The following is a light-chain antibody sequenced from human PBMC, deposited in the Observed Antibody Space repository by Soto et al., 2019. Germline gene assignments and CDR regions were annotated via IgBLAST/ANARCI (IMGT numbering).Light chain of an antibody. J-gene: IGKJ1*01. Sequence: DIQMTQSPSTLSESVGDRVTITCRASQSISNWLAWYQQKPGKAPKLLIYKASSLQGEVPSRFSGSRSGTEFTLTISSQQPDDFATYYFQHYHTYWTFDQGTKVEI. CDR2: KAS. V-gene: IGKV1-5*03. CDR3: QHYHTYWT. CDR1: QSISNW.